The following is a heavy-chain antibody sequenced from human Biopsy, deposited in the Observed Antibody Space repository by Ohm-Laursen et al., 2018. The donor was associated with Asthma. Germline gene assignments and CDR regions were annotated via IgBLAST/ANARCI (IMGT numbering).Heavy chain of an antibody. CDR1: GVSIRSYY. Sequence: TLSLTCTVSGVSIRSYYWTWIRQPPGKGLEWIGNIHYSGSTYSNPSLKSRVTISVDTSKKQIPLRLSFVIAADTAVYYCAGFCSGGNCPDHWGQGTLVTVSS. J-gene: IGHJ4*02. CDR2: IHYSGST. V-gene: IGHV4-59*07. CDR3: AGFCSGGNCPDH. D-gene: IGHD2-15*01.